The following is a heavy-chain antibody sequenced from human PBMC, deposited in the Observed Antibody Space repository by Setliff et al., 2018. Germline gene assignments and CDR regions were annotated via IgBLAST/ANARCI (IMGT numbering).Heavy chain of an antibody. CDR2: TKTDGSEK. CDR3: ARDPPSGMAH. CDR1: GFTFSNYW. V-gene: IGHV3-7*01. J-gene: IGHJ1*01. Sequence: QPGGSLRLSCAASGFTFSNYWMSWVRQAPGKGLECVANTKTDGSEKYYSDSVEGRFTISRDNIYNILYLYMNSLRAEDTAVYYCARDPPSGMAHWGQGTLVTVSS. D-gene: IGHD3-10*01.